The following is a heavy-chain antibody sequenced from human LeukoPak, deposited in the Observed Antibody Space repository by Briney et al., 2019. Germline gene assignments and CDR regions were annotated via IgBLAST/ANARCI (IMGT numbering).Heavy chain of an antibody. CDR2: IYYSGST. CDR1: GGSISSYY. Sequence: LETLSLTCTVSGGSISSYYWSWIRQPPGKGLEWIGYIYYSGSTNYNPSLKSRVTISVDTSKNQFSLKLSPVTATDTAVYYCARDCSGGSCYGAFYIWGQGTMVTVSS. D-gene: IGHD2-15*01. V-gene: IGHV4-59*12. CDR3: ARDCSGGSCYGAFYI. J-gene: IGHJ3*02.